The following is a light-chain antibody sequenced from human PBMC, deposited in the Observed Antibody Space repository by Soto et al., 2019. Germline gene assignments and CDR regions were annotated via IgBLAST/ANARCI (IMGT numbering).Light chain of an antibody. CDR2: GAS. CDR3: QQSYSTSWT. CDR1: QSISTY. Sequence: DIQMTQSPSSLCASVGDRVTITCRASQSISTYLNWYQQKPGKAPKLLIYGASSLQSGVPSGFSGTGSGTDVTLTISSLQPEDFATYYSQQSYSTSWTFGQGTKVELK. J-gene: IGKJ1*01. V-gene: IGKV1-39*01.